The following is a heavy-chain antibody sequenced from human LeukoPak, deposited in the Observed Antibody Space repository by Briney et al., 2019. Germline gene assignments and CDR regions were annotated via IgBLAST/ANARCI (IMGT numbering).Heavy chain of an antibody. CDR3: AKDVVGDGYNYFDY. CDR2: ISGSGGST. Sequence: SGGSLRLSCAASGFTFSTYVMSWIRQAPGKGLEWVSAISGSGGSTYYADSVKGRFTISRDNSKNTLYLQMNSLRAEDTAVYYCAKDVVGDGYNYFDYWGQGTLVTVSS. D-gene: IGHD5-24*01. J-gene: IGHJ4*02. CDR1: GFTFSTYV. V-gene: IGHV3-23*01.